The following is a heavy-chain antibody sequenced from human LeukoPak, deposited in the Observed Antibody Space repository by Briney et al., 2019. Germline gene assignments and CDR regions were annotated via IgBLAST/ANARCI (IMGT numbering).Heavy chain of an antibody. CDR3: AKAGNAYNLSPFVR. CDR2: ISYDGSNK. CDR1: GYTFSNYG. D-gene: IGHD1-20*01. V-gene: IGHV3-30*18. Sequence: TGRSLRLSCAVSGYTFSNYGMHGVRQAPGKGLEWVALISYDGSNKYYADSVNGRFTISRDHSKITLHLQMNSLRAEDTAVYYCAKAGNAYNLSPFVRWGQGTLVTVSS. J-gene: IGHJ4*02.